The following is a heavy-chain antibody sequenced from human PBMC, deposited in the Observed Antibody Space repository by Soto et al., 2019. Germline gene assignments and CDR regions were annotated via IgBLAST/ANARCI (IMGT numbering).Heavy chain of an antibody. CDR2: ISYDGANK. CDR3: AKDVVVVAATHNWFDP. J-gene: IGHJ5*02. CDR1: GFTFSSYA. V-gene: IGHV3-30-3*01. D-gene: IGHD2-15*01. Sequence: QVQLVESGGGVVQPGRSLRLSCAVSGFTFSSYAMHWVRQAPGKGLEWVAVISYDGANKYCADSVKGRFTISRDNSKNTLYLQMNSLRAEDTAVYYCAKDVVVVAATHNWFDPWGQGTLVTVSS.